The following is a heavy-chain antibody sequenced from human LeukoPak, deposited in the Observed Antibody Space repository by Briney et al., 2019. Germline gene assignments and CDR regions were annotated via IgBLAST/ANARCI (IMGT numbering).Heavy chain of an antibody. CDR1: GYSISSGYY. J-gene: IGHJ4*02. V-gene: IGHV4-38-2*02. Sequence: PSETLSLTCTVSGYSISSGYYWGWIRQPPGKGLEWIGEINHSGSTNYNPSLKSRVTISVDTSKNQFSLKLSSVTAADTAVYYCARTYYALDYWGQGTLVTVSS. D-gene: IGHD3-10*01. CDR2: INHSGST. CDR3: ARTYYALDY.